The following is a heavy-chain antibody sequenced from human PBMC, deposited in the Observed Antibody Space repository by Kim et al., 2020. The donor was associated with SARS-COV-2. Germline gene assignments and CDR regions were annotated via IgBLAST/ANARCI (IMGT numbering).Heavy chain of an antibody. Sequence: YYADSVKGRFTISRDNSKNTLYLQMNSLRAEDTAVYYCAKLLYSSSSPDYWGQGTLVTVSS. D-gene: IGHD6-6*01. J-gene: IGHJ4*02. CDR3: AKLLYSSSSPDY. V-gene: IGHV3-23*01.